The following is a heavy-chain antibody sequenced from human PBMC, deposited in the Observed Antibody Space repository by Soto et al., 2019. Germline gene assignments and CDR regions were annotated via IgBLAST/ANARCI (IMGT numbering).Heavy chain of an antibody. CDR2: INAGNGNT. Sequence: QVQLVQSGAEVKKPGASVKVSCKASGYTFTSYAMHWVRQAPGQRLEWMGWINAGNGNTKYSQKFQGRVTITRDTSASAAYMELSSLRSEDTAVYYCARGWLQSRGDYWGQGTLVTVSS. D-gene: IGHD5-12*01. V-gene: IGHV1-3*01. J-gene: IGHJ4*02. CDR3: ARGWLQSRGDY. CDR1: GYTFTSYA.